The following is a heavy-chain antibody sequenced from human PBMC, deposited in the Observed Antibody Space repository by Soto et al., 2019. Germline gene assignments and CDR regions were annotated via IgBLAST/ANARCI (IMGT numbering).Heavy chain of an antibody. V-gene: IGHV1-69*12. D-gene: IGHD3-10*01. J-gene: IGHJ6*02. CDR2: IIPIFGTA. Sequence: QVQLVQSGAEVKKPGSSVKVSCKASGGTFSSYAISWVRQAPGQGLEWMGGIIPIFGTANYAQKFQGRVTITADESTSTAYMELRSLRSEDTAVYYFAREGGSGNYRYYAMDVWGQGTTVTVSS. CDR1: GGTFSSYA. CDR3: AREGGSGNYRYYAMDV.